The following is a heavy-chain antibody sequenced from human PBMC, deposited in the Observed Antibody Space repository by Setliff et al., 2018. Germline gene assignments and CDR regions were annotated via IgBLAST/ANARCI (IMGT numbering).Heavy chain of an antibody. Sequence: GESLKISCKVSGNGFTDLWIAWVRQTPGKGLEWMGIIRPADYDTRYSPSLQGQVTFSADRSISTAHLQWDSLKASDTAMYYCARGYDSGGWNYWGQGTLVTVSS. CDR1: GNGFTDLW. CDR3: ARGYDSGGWNY. J-gene: IGHJ4*02. CDR2: IRPADYDT. D-gene: IGHD3-22*01. V-gene: IGHV5-51*01.